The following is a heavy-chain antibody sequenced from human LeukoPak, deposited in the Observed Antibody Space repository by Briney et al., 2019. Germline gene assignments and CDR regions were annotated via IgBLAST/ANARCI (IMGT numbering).Heavy chain of an antibody. CDR3: ARSSGYGYDY. Sequence: GGSLRLSCAASGFNFNIYNMHWVRQAPGKGLVWVSRISSDGSSSSYADSVKGRFTISRDNAKNTLSLQMNSLRAEDTAVYYCARSSGYGYDYWGQGTLVTVSS. CDR1: GFNFNIYN. J-gene: IGHJ4*02. V-gene: IGHV3-74*01. CDR2: ISSDGSSS. D-gene: IGHD5-18*01.